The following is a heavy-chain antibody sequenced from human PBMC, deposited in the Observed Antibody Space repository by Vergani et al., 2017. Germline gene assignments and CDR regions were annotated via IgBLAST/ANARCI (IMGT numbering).Heavy chain of an antibody. CDR1: GGTFSSYA. D-gene: IGHD2-2*01. J-gene: IGHJ6*02. CDR3: AXWDLGYCSSTSCYGYYYYYYGMDV. CDR2: IIPIFGTA. V-gene: IGHV1-69*01. Sequence: QVQLVQSGAEVKKPGSSVKVSCKASGGTFSSYAISWVRQAPGQGLEWMGGIIPIFGTANYAQKFQGRVTITADESTSTAYMELSSLRSEDTAVYYCAXWDLGYCSSTSCYGYYYYYYGMDVWGQGTTVTVSS.